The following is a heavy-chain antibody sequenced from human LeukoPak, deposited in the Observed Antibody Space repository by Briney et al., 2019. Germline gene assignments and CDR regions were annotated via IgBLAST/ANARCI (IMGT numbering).Heavy chain of an antibody. CDR2: INSDGTDT. CDR1: GFTFSSYW. D-gene: IGHD1-26*01. CDR3: AKPGDYSGSYLAPVY. V-gene: IGHV3-74*01. J-gene: IGHJ4*02. Sequence: PGGSLRLSCAASGFTFSSYWMHWVRQAPGKGLVWVSRINSDGTDTKYADSVKGRLTISRDNAKNTVYLQMNSLRAEDTAVYYCAKPGDYSGSYLAPVYWGQGTLVTVSS.